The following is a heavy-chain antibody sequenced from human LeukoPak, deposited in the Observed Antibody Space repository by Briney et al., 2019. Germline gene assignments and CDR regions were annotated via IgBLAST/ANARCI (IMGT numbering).Heavy chain of an antibody. V-gene: IGHV1-2*02. D-gene: IGHD2-2*01. J-gene: IGHJ6*03. CDR3: ARDKSCSTSSCGNSHTDV. CDR1: GYTFIDYY. Sequence: ASVKVSCKASGYTFIDYYMHWVRQAPGQGLEWMGWINPNSGGTKYAQKFQGRVTMTRDTSISTAYMELSGVRYDDTAVYYCARDKSCSTSSCGNSHTDVWGKGTTVTVSS. CDR2: INPNSGGT.